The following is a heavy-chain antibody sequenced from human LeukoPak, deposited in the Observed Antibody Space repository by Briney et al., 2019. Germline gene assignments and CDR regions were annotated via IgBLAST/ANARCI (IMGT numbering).Heavy chain of an antibody. CDR1: GGSISGSSYY. Sequence: PSETLSLTCTVSGGSISGSSYYWGWIRQPPGKGLEWIGSIYYSGSTYYNPSLKSRVTISVDTSKNQFSLKLNSVTATDTAVYYCARGPMYYYGSGTPMARFDYWGQGTLVTVSS. CDR2: IYYSGST. D-gene: IGHD3-10*01. CDR3: ARGPMYYYGSGTPMARFDY. J-gene: IGHJ4*02. V-gene: IGHV4-39*02.